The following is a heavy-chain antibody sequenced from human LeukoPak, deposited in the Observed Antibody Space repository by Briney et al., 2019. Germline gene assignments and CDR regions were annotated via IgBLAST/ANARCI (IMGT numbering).Heavy chain of an antibody. CDR2: IYYSGST. J-gene: IGHJ5*02. Sequence: PSETLSLTCTVSGGSISSYYWSWIRQPPGKGLEWIGFIYYSGSTNYNPSLKSRVTISVDTSKNQFSLKLSSVTAADTAVYYCAMGCSSTSCWNWFDPWGQGTLVTVSS. CDR1: GGSISSYY. CDR3: AMGCSSTSCWNWFDP. D-gene: IGHD2-2*01. V-gene: IGHV4-59*01.